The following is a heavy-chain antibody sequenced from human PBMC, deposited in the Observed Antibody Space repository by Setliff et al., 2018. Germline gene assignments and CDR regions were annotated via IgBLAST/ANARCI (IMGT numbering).Heavy chain of an antibody. Sequence: SETLSLTCTVSGVSFGSGTYYWSWIRQPAGKGLEWIGLIQSTGTTNYNPSLKSRVSISADTSMNHFSLRMTSVSAADTAVYYCAKEHVVISFVTNTHHHYGMDVWGQGATVTVSS. V-gene: IGHV4-61*02. CDR2: IQSTGTT. CDR3: AKEHVVISFVTNTHHHYGMDV. D-gene: IGHD2-8*01. CDR1: GVSFGSGTYY. J-gene: IGHJ6*02.